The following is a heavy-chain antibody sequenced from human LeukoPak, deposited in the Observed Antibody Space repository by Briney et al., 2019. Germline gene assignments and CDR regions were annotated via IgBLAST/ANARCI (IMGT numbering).Heavy chain of an antibody. Sequence: SETLSLTCAVSGGSISSGGYSWSWIRQPPGKGLEWIGYIYHSGSATYNPSLKSRVTISVDTSKNQFSLRLSSVTAADTAVYYCARDGSNWSNDYYHGVDVWGQGTTVTVSS. CDR2: IYHSGSA. CDR3: ARDGSNWSNDYYHGVDV. D-gene: IGHD4-11*01. J-gene: IGHJ6*02. V-gene: IGHV4-30-2*01. CDR1: GGSISSGGYS.